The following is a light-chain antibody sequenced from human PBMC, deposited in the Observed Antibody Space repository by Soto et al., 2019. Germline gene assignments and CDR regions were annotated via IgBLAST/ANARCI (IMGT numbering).Light chain of an antibody. V-gene: IGLV2-14*01. CDR1: SSDVGGYNY. CDR3: SSYTSSSTYV. J-gene: IGLJ1*01. CDR2: EVS. Sequence: QPASASGSPGQSITISCTGTSSDVGGYNYVSWYQQHPGKALKLMIYEVSNRPSGVSNRFSGSKSGNTASLTISGLQAEDEADYYCSSYTSSSTYVFGTGTKVTVL.